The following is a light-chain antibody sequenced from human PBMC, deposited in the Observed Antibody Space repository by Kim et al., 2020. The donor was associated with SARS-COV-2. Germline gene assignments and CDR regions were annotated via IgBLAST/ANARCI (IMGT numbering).Light chain of an antibody. CDR1: SLRGYY. Sequence: VALVQTVRITCQGDSLRGYYATWYQQKPGQAPILVIYGKNNRPSGITDRVSGSSSGNTASLTITGTQAGNEADYYCNSRDSNDNVVFGGGTKVTVL. CDR2: GKN. V-gene: IGLV3-19*01. J-gene: IGLJ2*01. CDR3: NSRDSNDNVV.